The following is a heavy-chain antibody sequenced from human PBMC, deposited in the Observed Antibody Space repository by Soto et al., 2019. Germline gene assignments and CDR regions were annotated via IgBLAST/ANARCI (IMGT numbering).Heavy chain of an antibody. CDR1: GFTFSSYW. D-gene: IGHD1-1*01. Sequence: GSLRLSCAASGFTFSSYWMSWVRQAPGKGLGWVANIKQDGSEKYYVDSVKGRFTISRDNAKNSLYLQMNSLRAEDTAVYYCARDQLDYYYYYYGMDVWGQGTTVTVSS. V-gene: IGHV3-7*01. CDR2: IKQDGSEK. J-gene: IGHJ6*02. CDR3: ARDQLDYYYYYYGMDV.